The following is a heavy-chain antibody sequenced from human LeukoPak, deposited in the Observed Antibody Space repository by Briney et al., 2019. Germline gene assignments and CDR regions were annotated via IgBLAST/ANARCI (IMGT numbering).Heavy chain of an antibody. CDR3: AKVPISSGWPNFDY. D-gene: IGHD6-19*01. J-gene: IGHJ4*02. Sequence: GGSLRLSCAASGLTFSTSWMNRVRQAPGKGLEWVSAISGGGGSTYYADSVRGRFTVSRDNSRNTLYLQMNNLRAEDTAVYYCAKVPISSGWPNFDYWGQGTLVTVSS. V-gene: IGHV3-23*01. CDR1: GLTFSTSW. CDR2: ISGGGGST.